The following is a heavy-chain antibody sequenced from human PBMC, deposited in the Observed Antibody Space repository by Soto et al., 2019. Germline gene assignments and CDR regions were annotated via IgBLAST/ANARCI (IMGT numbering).Heavy chain of an antibody. V-gene: IGHV1-2*02. CDR2: INPNSGGT. Sequence: GASVKVSCKASGYTFTGYYMHWVRQAPGQGLEWMGWINPNSGGTNYAQKFQGRVTMTRDTPISTAYMELSRLRSDDTAVYYCAGGGGTPGAYYYYGMDVWGQGTTVTVSS. D-gene: IGHD2-8*02. J-gene: IGHJ6*02. CDR1: GYTFTGYY. CDR3: AGGGGTPGAYYYYGMDV.